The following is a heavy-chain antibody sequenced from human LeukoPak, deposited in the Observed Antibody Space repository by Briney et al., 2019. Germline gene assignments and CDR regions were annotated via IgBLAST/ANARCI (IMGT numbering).Heavy chain of an antibody. J-gene: IGHJ4*02. Sequence: GGSLRLSCAASGFTFSSYAMSWVRQAPGKGLEWVSAISGSGGSTYYADSVKGRFTISRDNSKNTLYLQMNSLRAEDTAVYYCDDSSGYPYYFDYWGQGTLVTVSS. D-gene: IGHD3-22*01. CDR2: ISGSGGST. CDR1: GFTFSSYA. CDR3: DDSSGYPYYFDY. V-gene: IGHV3-23*01.